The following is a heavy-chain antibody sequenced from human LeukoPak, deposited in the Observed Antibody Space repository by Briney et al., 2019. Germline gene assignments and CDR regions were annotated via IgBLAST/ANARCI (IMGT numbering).Heavy chain of an antibody. J-gene: IGHJ4*02. CDR1: GYTFTSYW. V-gene: IGHV1-46*01. D-gene: IGHD6-13*01. CDR2: INPDGGST. CDR3: ARAPRNSSTMLDY. Sequence: ASVKVSCKGSGYTFTSYWIQWVRQAPGQGLEWMGLINPDGGSTAYAHRFQGRVTTTRDTSTSTVYMDLSSLRSEDTAMYYCARAPRNSSTMLDYWGQGTLVTVSS.